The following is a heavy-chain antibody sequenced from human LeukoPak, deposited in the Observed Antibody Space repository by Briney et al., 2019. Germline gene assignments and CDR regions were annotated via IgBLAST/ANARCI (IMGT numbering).Heavy chain of an antibody. J-gene: IGHJ6*04. V-gene: IGHV3-48*03. Sequence: GGSLRLSCAASGFTFDDYTMHWVRQVPGKGLEWASYISSSGSTIYYADSVKGRFTISRDNAKNSLYLQMNGLRAEDTAVYYCAELGITMIGGVWGKGTTVTISS. CDR2: ISSSGSTI. CDR3: AELGITMIGGV. CDR1: GFTFDDYT. D-gene: IGHD3-10*02.